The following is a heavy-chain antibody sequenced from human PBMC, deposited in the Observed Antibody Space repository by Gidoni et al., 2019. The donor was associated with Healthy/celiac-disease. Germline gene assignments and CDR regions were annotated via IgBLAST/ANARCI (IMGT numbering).Heavy chain of an antibody. CDR3: ARATMGYCSSTSCYDRAFDI. V-gene: IGHV1-46*03. CDR2: INPSGGST. Sequence: QVQLVQSGAEVKTPGASVQVSCTASGYTFTTYYMHWVRQAPGQGLEWMGIINPSGGSTSYAQKFQGRVTMTRDTSTSTVYMELSSLRSEDTAVYYCARATMGYCSSTSCYDRAFDIRGQGTMVTVSS. J-gene: IGHJ3*02. D-gene: IGHD2-2*01. CDR1: GYTFTTYY.